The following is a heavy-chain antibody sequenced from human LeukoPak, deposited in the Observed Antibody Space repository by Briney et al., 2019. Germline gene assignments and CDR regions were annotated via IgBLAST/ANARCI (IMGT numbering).Heavy chain of an antibody. D-gene: IGHD2-15*01. V-gene: IGHV5-51*01. J-gene: IGHJ4*02. CDR3: TRSRGYCSDGTCYDFDY. Sequence: GASLKISCKGSGYRFSNYWIGWVRQLPGKGLEWMGIIYPGDSNTRHSPSFQGQVTISADKSITTAYLQWSSLKASDTAMYYCTRSRGYCSDGTCYDFDYWGQGTLVTVSS. CDR2: IYPGDSNT. CDR1: GYRFSNYW.